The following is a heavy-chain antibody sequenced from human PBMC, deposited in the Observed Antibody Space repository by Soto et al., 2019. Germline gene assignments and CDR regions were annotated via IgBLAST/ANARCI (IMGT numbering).Heavy chain of an antibody. D-gene: IGHD1-1*01. CDR1: GFTFSSYA. V-gene: IGHV3-23*01. J-gene: IGHJ6*02. CDR3: AKQQGPGTPYYYAMDV. Sequence: PGGSLRLSCAASGFTFSSYAMSWVRQAPGKGLEWVSVIRSSGDRTYYADYVKGRFTISRDNSKNKLYMQMNSLRDEDTAVYYCAKQQGPGTPYYYAMDVWGQGTTVTVSS. CDR2: IRSSGDRT.